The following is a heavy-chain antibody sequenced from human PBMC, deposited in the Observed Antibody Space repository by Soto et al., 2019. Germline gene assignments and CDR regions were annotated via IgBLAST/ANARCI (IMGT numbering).Heavy chain of an antibody. D-gene: IGHD3-22*01. Sequence: GGSLRLSCAASGFTFSKARINWVRQAPGKGVEWVGRIKSKTDGGTTDYAEPVKGRFAISRDDSNNMVYLQMNSLKIEDTAVYYCTTDSYSTIIIVRFDYWGHGTLVTVSS. CDR1: GFTFSKAR. CDR2: IKSKTDGGTT. V-gene: IGHV3-15*07. CDR3: TTDSYSTIIIVRFDY. J-gene: IGHJ4*01.